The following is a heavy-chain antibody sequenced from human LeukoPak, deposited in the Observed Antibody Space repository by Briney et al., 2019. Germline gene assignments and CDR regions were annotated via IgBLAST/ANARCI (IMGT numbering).Heavy chain of an antibody. D-gene: IGHD5-18*01. V-gene: IGHV4-39*07. Sequence: SETLSLACSVSGSSISSSGYYWGWIRQPPGKGLEWIGSIYYSGSTHYNPSLKSRVTISVDTSKNQFSLKLSSVTAADTAVYYCARDKFDRGYSYGSATNWFDPWGQGTLVTVSS. CDR3: ARDKFDRGYSYGSATNWFDP. J-gene: IGHJ5*02. CDR1: GSSISSSGYY. CDR2: IYYSGST.